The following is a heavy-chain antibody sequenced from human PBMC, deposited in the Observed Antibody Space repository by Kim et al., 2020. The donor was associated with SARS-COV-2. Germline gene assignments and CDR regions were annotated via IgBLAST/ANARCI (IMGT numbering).Heavy chain of an antibody. CDR3: RTDWSWENQAFFDI. V-gene: IGHV3-15*01. D-gene: IGHD1-26*01. CDR2: IKTKTYGGTT. CDR1: GFTFSNAW. Sequence: GGSLRLSCAASGFTFSNAWMSWVRQTPGKGLEWVGRIKTKTYGGTTDYAAPVKGRFTISRDDSKNTLYLQMNSLKSADTGVYCCRTDWSWENQAFFDIWG. J-gene: IGHJ3*02.